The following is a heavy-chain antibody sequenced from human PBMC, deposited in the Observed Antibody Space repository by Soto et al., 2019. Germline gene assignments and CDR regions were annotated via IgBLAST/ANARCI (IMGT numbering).Heavy chain of an antibody. D-gene: IGHD4-4*01. V-gene: IGHV4-59*01. J-gene: IGHJ4*02. CDR2: IYYSGST. CDR1: GGSISSYY. Sequence: SETLSLTCTVSGGSISSYYWSWIRQPPGKGLEWIGYIYYSGSTNYNPSLKSRVTISVDTSKNQFSLKLSSVTAADTAVYYCATMTTVTTYYFDYWGQGTLVTVSS. CDR3: ATMTTVTTYYFDY.